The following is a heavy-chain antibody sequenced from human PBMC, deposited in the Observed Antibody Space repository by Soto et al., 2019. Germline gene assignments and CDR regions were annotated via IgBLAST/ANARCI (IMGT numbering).Heavy chain of an antibody. D-gene: IGHD1-7*01. CDR1: GYSFTDYN. J-gene: IGHJ5*02. CDR3: ARVGTRAFNWFDP. V-gene: IGHV1-3*01. CDR2: INAGNGNT. Sequence: ASVKVSCKASGYSFTDYNIHWVRQAPGQGLEWMGWINAGNGNTRYAQKFQGRVTITRDTSASTAYMELSSLRSDDTAVYYCARVGTRAFNWFDPWGQGTLVTVSS.